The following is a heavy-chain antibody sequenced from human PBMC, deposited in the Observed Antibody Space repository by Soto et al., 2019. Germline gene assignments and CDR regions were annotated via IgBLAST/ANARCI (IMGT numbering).Heavy chain of an antibody. CDR2: ISSSGSTI. D-gene: IGHD3-9*01. J-gene: IGHJ4*02. CDR1: GFTFSDYY. Sequence: GGSLRLSCAASGFTFSDYYMSWILQAPGKGLEWVSYISSSGSTIYYADSVKGRFTISRDNAKNSLYLQMNSLRAEDTAVYYCARCVEGYFDWFIRSGYFDYWGQGTLVTVSS. CDR3: ARCVEGYFDWFIRSGYFDY. V-gene: IGHV3-11*01.